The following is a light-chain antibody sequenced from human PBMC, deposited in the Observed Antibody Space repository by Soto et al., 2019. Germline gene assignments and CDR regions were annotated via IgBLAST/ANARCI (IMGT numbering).Light chain of an antibody. Sequence: VLTQSPGTLSFSPGERATLSCRASQSVSSTYLAWYQQKPGQAPRLLIYGSSSRATGIPDRFRGSGSGTDFTLTFSRLEPEDVAVYYCQQYGGSPPFTFGLGTKVDIK. CDR3: QQYGGSPPFT. J-gene: IGKJ3*01. CDR2: GSS. CDR1: QSVSSTY. V-gene: IGKV3-20*01.